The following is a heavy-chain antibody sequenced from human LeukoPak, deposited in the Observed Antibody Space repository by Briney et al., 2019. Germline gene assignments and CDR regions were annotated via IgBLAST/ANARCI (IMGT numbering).Heavy chain of an antibody. CDR2: IYYSGST. D-gene: IGHD2-15*01. J-gene: IGHJ5*02. CDR1: GGSISSGDYY. V-gene: IGHV4-30-4*01. CDR3: ARAVAATTTDWFDP. Sequence: YPSETLSLTCTVSGGSISSGDYYWSWIRQPPGKGLEWIGYIYYSGSTYYNPSLKSRVTISVDTSKNQFSLKLNSVTAADTAVYYCARAVAATTTDWFDPWGQGTLVTVSS.